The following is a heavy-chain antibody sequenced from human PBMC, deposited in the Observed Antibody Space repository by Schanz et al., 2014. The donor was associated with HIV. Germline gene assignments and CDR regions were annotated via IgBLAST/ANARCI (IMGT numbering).Heavy chain of an antibody. Sequence: VQLVESGGGVVQPGRSLRLSCAASGFTFDEYAMHWVRQVPGKGLEWVSGISWNSGSIGYADSVKGRFTISRDNAKNSLHLQMNSLRAEDTALYYCAKDIGRDVGYGLDVWGQGTTVTVSS. CDR2: ISWNSGSI. V-gene: IGHV3-9*01. CDR1: GFTFDEYA. D-gene: IGHD1-26*01. CDR3: AKDIGRDVGYGLDV. J-gene: IGHJ6*02.